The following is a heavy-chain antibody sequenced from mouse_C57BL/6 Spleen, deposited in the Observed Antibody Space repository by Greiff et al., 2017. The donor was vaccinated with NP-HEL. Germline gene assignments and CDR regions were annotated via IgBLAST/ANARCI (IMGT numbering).Heavy chain of an antibody. Sequence: QVQLQQSGAELVRPGSSVKLSCKASGYTFTSYWMHWVKQRPIQGLEWIGNIDPSDSETQYNQKFKDKATLTVDKSSSTAYMQLSSHASEDSAVSCCAGGEDCCPYLDYWGQGTTLTVSS. CDR1: GYTFTSYW. CDR2: IDPSDSET. J-gene: IGHJ2*01. CDR3: AGGEDCCPYLDY. V-gene: IGHV1-52*01.